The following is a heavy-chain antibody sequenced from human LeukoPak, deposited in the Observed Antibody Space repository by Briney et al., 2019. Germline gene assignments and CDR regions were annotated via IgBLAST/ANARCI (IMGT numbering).Heavy chain of an antibody. CDR1: GGSISCGSYY. V-gene: IGHV4-30-4*01. CDR2: IYYSGNT. CDR3: ARVANSGYDYRGDFDY. J-gene: IGHJ4*02. D-gene: IGHD5-12*01. Sequence: SQTLSLTCTVSGGSISCGSYYWSWIRQPPGKGLEWIGHIYYSGNTYYSPSLKSRLTISVDTSKDQFSLRLTSATAADTAVYYCARVANSGYDYRGDFDYWGPGTLVTVSA.